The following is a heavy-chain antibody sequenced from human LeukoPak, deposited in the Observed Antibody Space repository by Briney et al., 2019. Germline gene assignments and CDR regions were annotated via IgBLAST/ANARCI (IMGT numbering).Heavy chain of an antibody. CDR1: GGSISSGGYF. J-gene: IGHJ6*03. CDR3: ARHNHDYYYYMDV. Sequence: SETLSLTCAVSGGSISSGGYFWGRVRQPPGKGLEWIGSIYYSGSTYYNASLKSRVTLSVDKSKNQFSLKLSSVTGADTAVYYCARHNHDYYYYMDVWGKGTTVTVSS. CDR2: IYYSGST. V-gene: IGHV4-39*01.